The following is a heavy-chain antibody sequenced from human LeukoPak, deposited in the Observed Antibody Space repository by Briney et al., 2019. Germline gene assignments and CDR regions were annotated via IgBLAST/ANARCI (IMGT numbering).Heavy chain of an antibody. CDR3: ARVVRYYDSSGSHRFGFDY. CDR1: GYTFTSYG. J-gene: IGHJ4*02. Sequence: ASVKLSCKASGYTFTSYGISWVRHAPGPGIEWMGWISAYNGNTNYAQKLQGRVTMTTDTSTSTAYMELRSLRSDDTAVYYCARVVRYYDSSGSHRFGFDYWGQGTLVTVSS. CDR2: ISAYNGNT. V-gene: IGHV1-18*01. D-gene: IGHD3-22*01.